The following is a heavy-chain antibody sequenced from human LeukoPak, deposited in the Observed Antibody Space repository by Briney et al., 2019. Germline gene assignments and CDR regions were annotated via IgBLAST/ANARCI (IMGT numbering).Heavy chain of an antibody. CDR1: GYTFTGYY. V-gene: IGHV1-2*02. Sequence: GASVKVSCKASGYTFTGYYMHWVRQAPGRGLEWMGWINPNSGGTNYAQKFQGRDTMTRDTSISTAYMELSRLRSDDTAVYYCARGLGSKKQWLVLVDYWGQGTLVTVSS. CDR3: ARGLGSKKQWLVLVDY. CDR2: INPNSGGT. J-gene: IGHJ4*02. D-gene: IGHD6-19*01.